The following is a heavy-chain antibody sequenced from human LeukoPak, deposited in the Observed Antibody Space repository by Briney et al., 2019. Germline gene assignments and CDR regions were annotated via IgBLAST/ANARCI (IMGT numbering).Heavy chain of an antibody. CDR2: INPNSGGT. Sequence: ASVKVSFKASGYTFTVYYMHWVRQAPGQGLEWMGWINPNSGGTNYAQKFQGRVTMTRDTSISTAYMELSRLRSDDTAVYYCARSATISMIVVVITPGGIDSWGQGTLVTVSS. D-gene: IGHD3-22*01. V-gene: IGHV1-2*02. CDR1: GYTFTVYY. CDR3: ARSATISMIVVVITPGGIDS. J-gene: IGHJ4*02.